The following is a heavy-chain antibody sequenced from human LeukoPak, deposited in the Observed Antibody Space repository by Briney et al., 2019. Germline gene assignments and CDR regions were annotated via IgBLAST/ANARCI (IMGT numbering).Heavy chain of an antibody. J-gene: IGHJ4*02. D-gene: IGHD2-21*01. CDR1: GYTFTSYG. V-gene: IGHV1-18*01. CDR2: ISAYNGNT. Sequence: GASVKVSCKASGYTFTSYGISWVRQAPGQGLEWMGWISAYNGNTNYAQKLQGRVTMTTDTSTSTAYMELRSLRSDDTAVYYCARVRTVADPQIGLLYWGQGTLVTVSS. CDR3: ARVRTVADPQIGLLY.